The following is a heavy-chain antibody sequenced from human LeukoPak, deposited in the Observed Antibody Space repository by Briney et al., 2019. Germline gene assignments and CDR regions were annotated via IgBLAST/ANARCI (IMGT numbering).Heavy chain of an antibody. V-gene: IGHV3-53*01. J-gene: IGHJ4*02. D-gene: IGHD2-15*01. Sequence: GGSLRLSCAASGFTVSNNCMSWVRQAPGKGLEWVSVIYSGGSTYYADSVKGRFTISRDNSKNTLYLQMNSLRVEDTAIYHCAGDVVGAEGEDYWGQGTLVTVSS. CDR2: IYSGGST. CDR1: GFTVSNNC. CDR3: AGDVVGAEGEDY.